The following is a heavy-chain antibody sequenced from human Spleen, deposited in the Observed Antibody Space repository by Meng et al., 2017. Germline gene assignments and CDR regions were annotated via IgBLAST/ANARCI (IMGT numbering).Heavy chain of an antibody. CDR3: ARDLGGIFAY. J-gene: IGHJ4*02. V-gene: IGHV3-21*01. Sequence: GESLKISCAASGFTFSSHTMNWVRQAPGKGLEWVSSITSSGSYIYYADSVKGRFTISRDNAKNTLYLQMNSLRAEDTAVYYCARDLGGIFAYWGQGALVTVSS. CDR1: GFTFSSHT. D-gene: IGHD6-13*01. CDR2: ITSSGSYI.